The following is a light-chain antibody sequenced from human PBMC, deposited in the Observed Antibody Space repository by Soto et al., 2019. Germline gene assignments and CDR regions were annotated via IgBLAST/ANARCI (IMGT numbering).Light chain of an antibody. J-gene: IGKJ4*01. CDR3: QPRVIWLT. CDR1: QSVGTY. CDR2: DAS. V-gene: IGKV3-11*01. Sequence: EIVLTQSPAILSLSPGERATLSCRASQSVGTYLDWYQQKLGQAPRLLIYDASSRATGSPARFSGSGSGTYFTITISSLVPEDCAVYSCQPRVIWLTFSGGTKVEV.